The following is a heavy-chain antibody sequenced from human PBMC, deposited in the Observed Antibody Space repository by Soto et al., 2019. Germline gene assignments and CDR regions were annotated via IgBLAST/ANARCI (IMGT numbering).Heavy chain of an antibody. CDR1: GFTFSSYG. D-gene: IGHD6-19*01. CDR2: ISYDGSNK. CDR3: EKDVGIAVGGTRGTLVPSYFDY. Sequence: GGSLRLSCAASGFTFSSYGMHWVRQAPGKGLEWVAFISYDGSNKYYADSVKGRFTISRDNSKNTLYLQMNSLRAEDTAVYYCEKDVGIAVGGTRGTLVPSYFDYWGQGTLVTVSS. J-gene: IGHJ4*02. V-gene: IGHV3-30*18.